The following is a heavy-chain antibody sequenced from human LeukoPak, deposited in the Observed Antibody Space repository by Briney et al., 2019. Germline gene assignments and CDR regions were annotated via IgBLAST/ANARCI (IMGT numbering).Heavy chain of an antibody. CDR3: ASSYDFWSGYSGDY. CDR2: ISSSSSYI. CDR1: GFTFSSYS. Sequence: PGGSLRLSCAASGFTFSSYSMNWVRQAPGKGLEWVSSISSSSSYIYYADSVKGRFTISRDNAKNPLYLQMNSLRAEDTAVYYCASSYDFWSGYSGDYWGQGTLVTVSS. J-gene: IGHJ4*02. D-gene: IGHD3-3*01. V-gene: IGHV3-21*01.